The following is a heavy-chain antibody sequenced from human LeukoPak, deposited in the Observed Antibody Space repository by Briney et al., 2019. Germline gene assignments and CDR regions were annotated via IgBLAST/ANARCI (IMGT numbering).Heavy chain of an antibody. CDR3: ARGQPGSTGTTWSWGWFDP. V-gene: IGHV4-34*01. D-gene: IGHD1-7*01. CDR2: INHSGTT. J-gene: IGHJ5*02. CDR1: GGSFSGYY. Sequence: SQTLSLTCAVYGGSFSGYYWSWIRQSPGKGLEWIGEINHSGTTNTNPSLKSRVTISVDTSKTQFSLKLSSVTAADTAVYYCARGQPGSTGTTWSWGWFDPWGQGTLVTVSS.